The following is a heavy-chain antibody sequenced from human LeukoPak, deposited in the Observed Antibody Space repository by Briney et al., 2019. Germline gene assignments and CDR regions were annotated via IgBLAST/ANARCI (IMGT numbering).Heavy chain of an antibody. J-gene: IGHJ6*02. CDR3: ARARYNWNYIYYYGMDV. Sequence: SQTLSLTCAISGDSVSSHSAAWNWIRQSPSRGLEWLGRTYYRSKWYNDYAVSVKSRITINPDTSKNQFSLQLNSVTPEDTAVYYCARARYNWNYIYYYGMDVWGQGTTVTVSS. CDR1: GDSVSSHSAA. CDR2: TYYRSKWYN. V-gene: IGHV6-1*01. D-gene: IGHD1-7*01.